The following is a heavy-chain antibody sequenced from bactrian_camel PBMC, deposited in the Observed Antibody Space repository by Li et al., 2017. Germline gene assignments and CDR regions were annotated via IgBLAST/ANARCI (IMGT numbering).Heavy chain of an antibody. CDR3: AKPGGGTWFWEIHY. CDR1: GFTFSNDA. V-gene: IGHV3S31*01. Sequence: DVQLVESGGGLVQPGGSLRLSCATSGFTFSNDAINWVRQAPGKGLEWVSSIDSGGDITYYADSVKGRFTISRDNAKSTLYLQLNNLKTEDTAMYYCAKPGGGTWFWEIHYWGQGTQVTVS. J-gene: IGHJ4*01. D-gene: IGHD1*01. CDR2: IDSGGDIT.